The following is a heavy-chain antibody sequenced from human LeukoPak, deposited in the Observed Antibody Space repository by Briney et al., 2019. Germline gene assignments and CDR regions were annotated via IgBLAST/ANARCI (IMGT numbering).Heavy chain of an antibody. V-gene: IGHV3-9*01. J-gene: IGHJ4*02. Sequence: GRSLRLSCAASGFTFDDYAMHWVRQAPGKGLEWVSCISWNSGTIAYADSVKGRFTISRDNAKNSLYLQINSLRAEDTALYYCAKSTGIAARPPDYWGQGTLVTVSS. CDR1: GFTFDDYA. CDR2: ISWNSGTI. CDR3: AKSTGIAARPPDY. D-gene: IGHD6-6*01.